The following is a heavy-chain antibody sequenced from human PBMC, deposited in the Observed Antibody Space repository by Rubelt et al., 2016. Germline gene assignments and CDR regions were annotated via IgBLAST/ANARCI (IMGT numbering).Heavy chain of an antibody. CDR2: IRYEGSNK. CDR3: AKDLRPYSGSLFVDY. CDR1: GFTFSSYG. D-gene: IGHD1-26*01. J-gene: IGHJ4*02. V-gene: IGHV3-30*02. Sequence: GGSLRLSCAASGFTFSSYGMHWVRQAPGKGLEWVAFIRYEGSNKYYADSVKGRFTISRDNSKNTLYLQMNSLRAEDTAVYYCAKDLRPYSGSLFVDYWGQGTLVTVSS.